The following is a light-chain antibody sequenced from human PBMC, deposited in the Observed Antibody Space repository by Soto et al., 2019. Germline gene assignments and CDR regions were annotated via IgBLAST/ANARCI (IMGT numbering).Light chain of an antibody. V-gene: IGLV2-11*01. CDR1: SSDVGTYNY. J-gene: IGLJ2*01. Sequence: QSVLTQPRSVSGPPGQSVSISCSGTSSDVGTYNYVSWYQQHPGKPPKLMIYDVSKRPSGVPDRFSGSKSGNTASLTISGLQAEDEADYYCCSYAGGYTHAVFGGGTKLTVL. CDR3: CSYAGGYTHAV. CDR2: DVS.